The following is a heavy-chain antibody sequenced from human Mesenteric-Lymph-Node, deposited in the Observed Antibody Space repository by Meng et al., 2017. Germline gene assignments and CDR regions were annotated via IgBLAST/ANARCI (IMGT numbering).Heavy chain of an antibody. CDR2: INSDGSST. Sequence: GESLKISCAASGFTFSSYWMHWVRQAPGKGLVWVSRINSDGSSTSYADSVKGRFTISRDNAKNTLYLQMNSLRAEDTAIYYCARVFSTSGDYVGWGAFDVWGLGTMVTVSS. CDR1: GFTFSSYW. CDR3: ARVFSTSGDYVGWGAFDV. D-gene: IGHD2-21*01. J-gene: IGHJ3*01. V-gene: IGHV3-74*01.